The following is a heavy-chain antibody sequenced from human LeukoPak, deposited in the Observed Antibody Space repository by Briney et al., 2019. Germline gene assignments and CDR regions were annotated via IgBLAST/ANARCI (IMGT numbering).Heavy chain of an antibody. CDR2: INPNSGGT. V-gene: IGHV1-2*06. J-gene: IGHJ3*02. Sequence: ASVKVSCKASGYTFTGYYMHWVRQAPGQGLEWMGRINPNSGGTNYAQKFQGRVTMTRDTSISTAYMELSRLRSDDTAVYYCARLWGYYDSSGYPHAFDIRGQGTMVTVSS. CDR3: ARLWGYYDSSGYPHAFDI. D-gene: IGHD3-22*01. CDR1: GYTFTGYY.